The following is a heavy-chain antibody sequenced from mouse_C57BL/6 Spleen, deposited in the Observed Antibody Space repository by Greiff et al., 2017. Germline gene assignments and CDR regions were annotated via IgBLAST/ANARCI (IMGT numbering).Heavy chain of an antibody. CDR1: GFNIKDDY. Sequence: EVQLQQSGAELVRPGASVKLSCTASGFNIKDDYMHRVKQRPEQGLEWIGWIDPENGDTEYASKFQGKATITADTSSNTAYLQLSSLTSEDTAVYYCTTFEGFAYWGQGTLVTVSA. J-gene: IGHJ3*01. CDR3: TTFEGFAY. V-gene: IGHV14-4*01. CDR2: IDPENGDT.